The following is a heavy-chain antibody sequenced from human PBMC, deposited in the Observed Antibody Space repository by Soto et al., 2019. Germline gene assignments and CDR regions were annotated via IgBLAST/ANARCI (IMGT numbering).Heavy chain of an antibody. CDR2: ISGGGDIT. CDR3: AKKRCSSSSCPIDY. Sequence: GGSLRLSCAASGFTFGSCAMSWVRQAPGKGLEWVSVISGGGDITYYADSVKGRFTISRDNSKNTLFLQMNSLRAEDTALYYCAKKRCSSSSCPIDYWGQGTLVTVSS. V-gene: IGHV3-23*01. J-gene: IGHJ4*02. D-gene: IGHD2-2*01. CDR1: GFTFGSCA.